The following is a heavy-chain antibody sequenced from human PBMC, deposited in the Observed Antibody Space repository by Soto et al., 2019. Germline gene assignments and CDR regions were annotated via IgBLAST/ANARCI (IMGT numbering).Heavy chain of an antibody. CDR2: IYYSGST. V-gene: IGHV4-30-4*01. Sequence: QVQLQESGPGLVKPSQTLSLTYTVSGGSISSGDYYWSWIRQPPGKGLEWIGSIYYSGSTYYNPSLKSRVTISVDTSKNHFSLKLNSVTAADTAVYYWASRHSSPYFDYWGQGTLVTVSS. CDR1: GGSISSGDYY. CDR3: ASRHSSPYFDY. D-gene: IGHD6-13*01. J-gene: IGHJ4*02.